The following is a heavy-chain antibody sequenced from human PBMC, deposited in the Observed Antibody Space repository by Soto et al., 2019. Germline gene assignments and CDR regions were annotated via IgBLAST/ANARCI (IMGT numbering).Heavy chain of an antibody. CDR3: ARAFYGSGSLYVDV. Sequence: ASVKVSCKASGYTFTSYDINWVRQATGQGLEWMGWMNPNSGNTGYAQKFQGRVTMTRNTSISTAYMELSSLRSEDTAVYYCARAFYGSGSLYVDVWGQGTTVTASS. J-gene: IGHJ6*02. D-gene: IGHD3-10*01. CDR1: GYTFTSYD. CDR2: MNPNSGNT. V-gene: IGHV1-8*01.